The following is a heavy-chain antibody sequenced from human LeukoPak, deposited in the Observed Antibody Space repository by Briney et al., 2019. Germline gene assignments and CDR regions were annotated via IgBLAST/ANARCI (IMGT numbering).Heavy chain of an antibody. J-gene: IGHJ6*02. CDR3: AKVSSVQLERRRYYYYGMDV. Sequence: GGSLRLSCAASGFTFSSYAMSWVRQAPGKGLEWVSAISGSGGSTYYADSVKGRFTISRDNSKNTLYLQMNSLRAEDTAVYHCAKVSSVQLERRRYYYYGMDVWGQGTTVTVSS. V-gene: IGHV3-23*01. CDR2: ISGSGGST. D-gene: IGHD1-1*01. CDR1: GFTFSSYA.